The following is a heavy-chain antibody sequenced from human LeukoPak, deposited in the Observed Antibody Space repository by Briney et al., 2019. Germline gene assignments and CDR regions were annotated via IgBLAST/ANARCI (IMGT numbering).Heavy chain of an antibody. CDR2: ISSSSSYI. D-gene: IGHD3-22*01. Sequence: GGSLRLSCAASGFTFSSYSMNWVRQAPGKGLEWVSSISSSSSYIYYADSVKGRFTISRDHAKNSLYLQMNSLRAEDTAVYYCARDRGTYDSSGYYDYWGQGTLVTVSS. V-gene: IGHV3-21*01. J-gene: IGHJ4*02. CDR3: ARDRGTYDSSGYYDY. CDR1: GFTFSSYS.